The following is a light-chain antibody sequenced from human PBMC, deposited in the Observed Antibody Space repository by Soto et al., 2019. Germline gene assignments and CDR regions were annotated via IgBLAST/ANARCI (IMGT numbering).Light chain of an antibody. CDR2: GAS. V-gene: IGKV3-20*01. CDR1: QSISSGY. CDR3: HCQKYDDSPVYT. Sequence: IVLTQSPDTLSLSPGERATLSCRASQSISSGYLAWYQQKPGQAPRLLMFGASGRATGFPDRFSGSGSGTVFTLTISRLEPEDYAVYYCHCQKYDDSPVYTFGQGTKLEIK. J-gene: IGKJ2*01.